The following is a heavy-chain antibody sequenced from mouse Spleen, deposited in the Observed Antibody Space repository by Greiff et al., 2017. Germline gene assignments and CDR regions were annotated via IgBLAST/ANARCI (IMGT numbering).Heavy chain of an antibody. CDR1: GFSLTSYG. J-gene: IGHJ4*01. CDR3: ARHGRLRRDASYYYAMDY. V-gene: IGHV2-6-1*01. Sequence: QVQLKESGPGLVAPSQSLSITCTVSGFSLTSYGVHWVRQPPGKGLEWLVVIWSDGSTNYNSALKSRLSISKDNSKSQVFLKMNSLQTDDTAMYYCARHGRLRRDASYYYAMDYWGQGTSVTVSS. D-gene: IGHD2-4*01. CDR2: IWSDGST.